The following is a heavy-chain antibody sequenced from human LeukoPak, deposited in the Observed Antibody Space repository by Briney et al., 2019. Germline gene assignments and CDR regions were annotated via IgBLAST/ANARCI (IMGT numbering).Heavy chain of an antibody. D-gene: IGHD6-6*01. V-gene: IGHV1-18*01. J-gene: IGHJ5*02. CDR3: ARTYSSSSFWFDP. Sequence: GASVKVSCKASGYTFTSYGISWVRQAPGQGLEWMGWISAYNGNTNYAQKLQGRVTMTRDTSISTAYMGLSRLRSDDTAVYYCARTYSSSSFWFDPWGQGTLVTVSS. CDR1: GYTFTSYG. CDR2: ISAYNGNT.